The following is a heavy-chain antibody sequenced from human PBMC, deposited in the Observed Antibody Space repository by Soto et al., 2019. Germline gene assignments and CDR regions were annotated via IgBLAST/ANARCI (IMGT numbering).Heavy chain of an antibody. CDR3: ARERSMTVTNLYYFDY. Sequence: SVKVSCKASGGTFSSYAISWVRQAPGQGLEWMGGIIPIFGTANYAQKFQGRVTITADESTSTAYMELSSLRSEDTAVYYCARERSMTVTNLYYFDYWGQGTLVTVSS. CDR1: GGTFSSYA. V-gene: IGHV1-69*13. D-gene: IGHD4-4*01. CDR2: IIPIFGTA. J-gene: IGHJ4*02.